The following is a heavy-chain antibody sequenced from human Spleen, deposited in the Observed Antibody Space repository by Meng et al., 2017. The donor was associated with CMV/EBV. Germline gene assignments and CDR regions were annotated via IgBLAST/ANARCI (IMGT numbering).Heavy chain of an antibody. V-gene: IGHV1-2*02. J-gene: IGHJ4*02. CDR3: ARDNNWGPDY. CDR1: GYTFTAHY. D-gene: IGHD7-27*01. CDR2: IHLHRGDT. Sequence: ASVKVSCKASGYTFTAHYFHWVRQAPGQGLEWMGWIHLHRGDTNYAQQLQGRVTLTRDTSINTGYMELTRLTSDDTAVYYCARDNNWGPDYWGQGTLVTVSS.